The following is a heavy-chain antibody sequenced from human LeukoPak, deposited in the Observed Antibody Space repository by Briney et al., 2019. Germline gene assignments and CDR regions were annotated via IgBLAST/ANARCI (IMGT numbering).Heavy chain of an antibody. J-gene: IGHJ5*02. Sequence: SETLSFTATGSGVSISSGSYYWSCIRQPAGKGLEWIGRIDTSGSTNYNPSLKSRVTISVNTTKNQFSRKLSSVTAADTAVYYCARAYLPDSSGYQFWFDPWGQGTLVTVSS. CDR1: GVSISSGSYY. D-gene: IGHD3-22*01. CDR3: ARAYLPDSSGYQFWFDP. V-gene: IGHV4-61*02. CDR2: IDTSGST.